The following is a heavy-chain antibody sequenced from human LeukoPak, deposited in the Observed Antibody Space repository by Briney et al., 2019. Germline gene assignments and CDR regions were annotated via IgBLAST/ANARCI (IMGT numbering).Heavy chain of an antibody. Sequence: PGGSLRLSCGASGFTFSSYAMSWVRQAPERGLEWVSAISGNGDITYYADTVKGRFSGSRDNSKNTLYLQLNSLRAEDTAVYYCAKDLRGTLSSRGPFEYWGQGTLVTVSS. CDR1: GFTFSSYA. D-gene: IGHD1-1*01. J-gene: IGHJ4*02. CDR2: ISGNGDIT. V-gene: IGHV3-23*01. CDR3: AKDLRGTLSSRGPFEY.